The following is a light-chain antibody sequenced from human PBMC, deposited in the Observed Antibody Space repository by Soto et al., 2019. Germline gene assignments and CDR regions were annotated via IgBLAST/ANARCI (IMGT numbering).Light chain of an antibody. CDR2: DAS. J-gene: IGKJ5*01. Sequence: EIVLTQSPGTLSLSPGERATLSCRASQSVTGSYLAWYQQKPGRAPRLLIYDASNRATGIPARFSGSGSGTDFTLTISSLEPEDFAVYYCQQRSNWPLITFGQGTRLEIK. V-gene: IGKV3-11*01. CDR3: QQRSNWPLIT. CDR1: QSVTGSY.